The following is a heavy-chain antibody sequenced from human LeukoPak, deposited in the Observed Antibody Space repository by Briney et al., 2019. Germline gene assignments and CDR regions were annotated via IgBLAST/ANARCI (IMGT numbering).Heavy chain of an antibody. J-gene: IGHJ6*03. Sequence: SQTLSLTCTVSGGSISSGHYYWTSIRQHPGKGLEWIGYIYYRGNTYSNPSLTGRLTISVDTSKNQFSLRLSSVTAADTAVYYCARSSVTADDFYYYYMDVWGKGTTVTVSS. V-gene: IGHV4-31*03. CDR1: GGSISSGHYY. D-gene: IGHD1-20*01. CDR2: IYYRGNT. CDR3: ARSSVTADDFYYYYMDV.